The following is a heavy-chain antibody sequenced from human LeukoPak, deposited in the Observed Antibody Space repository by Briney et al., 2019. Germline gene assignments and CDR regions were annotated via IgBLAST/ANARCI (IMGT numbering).Heavy chain of an antibody. CDR1: GYTFTSYY. Sequence: ASVKVSCKASGYTFTSYYMHWVRQAPGQGLEWMGMINPSGGSTSYAQKFQGRVTMTRDMSTSTVYMELSSLRSEDTAVYYCARDTGLAAAGYYYYMDVWGKGTTVTVSS. CDR2: INPSGGST. J-gene: IGHJ6*03. D-gene: IGHD6-13*01. CDR3: ARDTGLAAAGYYYYMDV. V-gene: IGHV1-46*01.